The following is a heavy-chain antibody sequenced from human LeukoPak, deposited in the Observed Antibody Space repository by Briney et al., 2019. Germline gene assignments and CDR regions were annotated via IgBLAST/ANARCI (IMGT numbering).Heavy chain of an antibody. D-gene: IGHD3-22*01. CDR2: IHTSGNT. V-gene: IGHV4-4*07. Sequence: SETLSLTCTVSGGSISSYYWSWIRQPAGKGLEWIGRIHTSGNTNYNPSLKSRVTMSVDTSKNQFSLKLRSVTAADTAVYYCARDAYYYDSSGYSRFDYWGQGTLVTVSS. CDR3: ARDAYYYDSSGYSRFDY. J-gene: IGHJ4*02. CDR1: GGSISSYY.